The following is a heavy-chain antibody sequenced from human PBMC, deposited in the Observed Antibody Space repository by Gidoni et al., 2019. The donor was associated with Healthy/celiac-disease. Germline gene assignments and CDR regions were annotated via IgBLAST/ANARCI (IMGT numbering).Heavy chain of an antibody. CDR2: IYHSGST. Sequence: QVQLQESGPGLVKPSGTLSLTCAVSGGSISSSNWWSWVRQPPGKGLEWIGEIYHSGSTNYNPSLKSRVTISVDKSKNQFSLKLSSVTAADTAVYYCARESATYYYGSGSYAFDIWGQGTMVTVSS. J-gene: IGHJ3*02. CDR3: ARESATYYYGSGSYAFDI. V-gene: IGHV4-4*02. CDR1: GGSISSSNW. D-gene: IGHD3-10*01.